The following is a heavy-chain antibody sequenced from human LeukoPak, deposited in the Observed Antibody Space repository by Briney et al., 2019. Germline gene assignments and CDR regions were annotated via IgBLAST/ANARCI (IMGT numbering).Heavy chain of an antibody. CDR2: VYYSGST. Sequence: PSETLSLTCTVSGGSISRSSYYWSWIRQPPGKGLEWIGYVYYSGSTNYSPSLKSRVTISVDTSKSQLSLKLSSVTAADTAVYYCARGKRNEQLTYFDYWGQGALVTVSS. J-gene: IGHJ4*02. D-gene: IGHD6-13*01. CDR3: ARGKRNEQLTYFDY. CDR1: GGSISRSSYY. V-gene: IGHV4-61*01.